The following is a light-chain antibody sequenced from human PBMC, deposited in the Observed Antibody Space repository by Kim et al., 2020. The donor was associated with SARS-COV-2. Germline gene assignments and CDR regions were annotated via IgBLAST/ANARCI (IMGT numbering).Light chain of an antibody. CDR3: CSYAGSSTLV. CDR2: EGS. J-gene: IGLJ3*02. CDR1: SSDVGSYNL. V-gene: IGLV2-23*01. Sequence: GQSVTLSCPGTSSDVGSYNLVSWYQQHPGKAPKLMIYEGSKRPSGVSNRFSGSKSGNTASLTISGLQAEDEADYYCCSYAGSSTLVFGGGTQLTVL.